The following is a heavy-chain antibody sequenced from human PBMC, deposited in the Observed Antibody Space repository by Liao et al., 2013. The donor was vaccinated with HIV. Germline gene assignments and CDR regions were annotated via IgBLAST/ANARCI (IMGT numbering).Heavy chain of an antibody. Sequence: QLQLQESGPGLVKPSETLSLTCTVSGGSISSSSYYWGWIRQPPGKGLEWIGSIYYSGSTYYNPSLKSRVTISVDTSKNQFSLKLSSVTAADTAVYYCARWTVATYHDAFDIWGQGTMVTVSS. J-gene: IGHJ3*02. CDR2: IYYSGST. CDR1: GGSISSSSYY. D-gene: IGHD5-12*01. CDR3: ARWTVATYHDAFDI. V-gene: IGHV4-39*07.